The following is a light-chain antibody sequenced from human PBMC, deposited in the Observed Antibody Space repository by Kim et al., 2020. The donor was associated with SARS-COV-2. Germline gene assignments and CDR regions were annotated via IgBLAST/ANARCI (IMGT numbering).Light chain of an antibody. V-gene: IGKV3-15*01. CDR3: QQYNSWPPWT. CDR2: GAS. J-gene: IGKJ1*01. Sequence: SPGERVILPCRASQSVSNNLAWYQQRPGQAPRLLIYGASTRATDIPVRFTGSGSGTEFTLTISSLRSEDFAVYYCQQYNSWPPWTFGQGTKVDIK. CDR1: QSVSNN.